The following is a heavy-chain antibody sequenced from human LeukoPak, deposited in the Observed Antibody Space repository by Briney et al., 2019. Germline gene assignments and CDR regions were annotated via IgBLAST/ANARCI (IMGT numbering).Heavy chain of an antibody. CDR1: GYTFTGYY. V-gene: IGHV1-46*01. CDR2: INPSGGST. D-gene: IGHD2-2*01. CDR3: ARDGSSTSRLPGIDV. J-gene: IGHJ6*02. Sequence: ASVKVSCKASGYTFTGYYMHWVRQAPGQGLEWMGIINPSGGSTSYAQKFQGRVTMTRDTSTSTVYMELSSLRSEDTAVYYCARDGSSTSRLPGIDVWGQGTTVTVSS.